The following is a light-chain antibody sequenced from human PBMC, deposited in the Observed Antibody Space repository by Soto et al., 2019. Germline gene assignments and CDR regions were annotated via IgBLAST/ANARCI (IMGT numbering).Light chain of an antibody. CDR1: KDISNY. J-gene: IGKJ4*01. Sequence: DIQLTQCPSSLSASLGDTVPITCQASKDISNYLNLYQQKPGKGPKLLIYDASNLEAGVPTRFSGSGSGTDFTFTISSLQPEDIATYYCQQYDNLPLTFGGGTKVDIK. V-gene: IGKV1-33*01. CDR2: DAS. CDR3: QQYDNLPLT.